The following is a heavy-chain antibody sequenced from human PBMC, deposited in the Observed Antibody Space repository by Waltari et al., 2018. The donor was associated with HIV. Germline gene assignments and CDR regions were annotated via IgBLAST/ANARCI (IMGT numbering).Heavy chain of an antibody. CDR2: IYSGGST. CDR1: GFTVSSNY. CDR3: ARVGGYGGNSAPFDI. V-gene: IGHV3-53*04. Sequence: EVQLVESGGGLVQPGGSLRLSCAASGFTVSSNYMSWVRQAPGKGLEWVSVIYSGGSTYYADSVKGRFTISRHNSKNTLYLQMNSLRAEDTAVYYCARVGGYGGNSAPFDIWGQGTMVTVSS. D-gene: IGHD4-17*01. J-gene: IGHJ3*02.